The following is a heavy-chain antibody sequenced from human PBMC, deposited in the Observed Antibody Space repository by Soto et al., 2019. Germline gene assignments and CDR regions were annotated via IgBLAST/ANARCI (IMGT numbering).Heavy chain of an antibody. CDR1: GGSISSSSYY. Sequence: SETLSLTCTVSGGSISSSSYYWGWIRQPPGKGLEWIGSIYYSGSTYYNPSLKSRVTISVDTSKNQFSLKLSSVTAADTAVYYCARKGARSLRQWLDPIGWFDPWGQGTLVTVSS. D-gene: IGHD6-19*01. CDR2: IYYSGST. J-gene: IGHJ5*02. CDR3: ARKGARSLRQWLDPIGWFDP. V-gene: IGHV4-39*01.